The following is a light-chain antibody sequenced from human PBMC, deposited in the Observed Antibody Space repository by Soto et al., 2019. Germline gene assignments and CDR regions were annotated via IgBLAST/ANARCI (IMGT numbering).Light chain of an antibody. Sequence: EIWMTQSPATLSVSPVERATLSCRASQSVSNNLAWYQQKPAQAPRLLIYGASTRATGIPASFSGSGSGTEFTLTISSLHSEDFAVYCWQQHHSGPLTFGGGTRLAI. CDR1: QSVSNN. CDR3: QQHHSGPLT. V-gene: IGKV3-15*01. CDR2: GAS. J-gene: IGKJ4*01.